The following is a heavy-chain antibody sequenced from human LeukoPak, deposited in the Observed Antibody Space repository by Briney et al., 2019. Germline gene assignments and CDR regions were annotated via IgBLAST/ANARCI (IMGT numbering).Heavy chain of an antibody. Sequence: PGGSLRLSCAASGFTFSSSGMHWVRQAPGKGLEWVAVIWYDGSNKYYADSVKGRFTISRDNSKNTLYLQMNSLRVEDTAVYYCARDPGGSGSYSFDYWGQGTLVTVSS. CDR3: ARDPGGSGSYSFDY. CDR1: GFTFSSSG. CDR2: IWYDGSNK. J-gene: IGHJ4*02. D-gene: IGHD3-10*01. V-gene: IGHV3-33*01.